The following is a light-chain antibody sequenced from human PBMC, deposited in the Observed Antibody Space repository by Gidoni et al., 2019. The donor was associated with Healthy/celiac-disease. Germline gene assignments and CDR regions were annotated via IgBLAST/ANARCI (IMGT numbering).Light chain of an antibody. CDR3: QQYGSSPVK. V-gene: IGKV3-20*01. CDR2: CAS. J-gene: IGKJ1*01. CDR1: QSVSSSY. Sequence: EIVLTQSPGTLSLSPGERATLSCRDSQSVSSSYLAWYQPKPGQAPRLLIYCASSRATGIPDRFSGSGSGTDFTLTISRLEPEDFAVYYCQQYGSSPVKFGQGTKVEIK.